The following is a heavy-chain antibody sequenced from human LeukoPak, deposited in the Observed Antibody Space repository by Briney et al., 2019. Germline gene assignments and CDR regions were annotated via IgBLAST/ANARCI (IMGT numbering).Heavy chain of an antibody. D-gene: IGHD6-19*01. J-gene: IGHJ4*02. Sequence: RSLRLSCAASGFTFNSYAMHWVRQAPGKGLEWVAVISYDGSNKYYTDSVKGRFTISRDNSKNTLYLQMNSLRAEDTAVYYCARGRPLLYSSGWSSDYWGQGALVTVSS. CDR3: ARGRPLLYSSGWSSDY. CDR1: GFTFNSYA. CDR2: ISYDGSNK. V-gene: IGHV3-30*04.